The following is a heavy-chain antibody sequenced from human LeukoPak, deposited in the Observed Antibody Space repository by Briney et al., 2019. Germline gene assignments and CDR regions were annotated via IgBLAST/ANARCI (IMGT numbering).Heavy chain of an antibody. CDR2: IISDGTSI. D-gene: IGHD6-19*01. V-gene: IGHV3-74*01. J-gene: IGHJ4*02. Sequence: GGSLRLSCATSASSFGSRWMHWVRQAPGKGLVWVSRIISDGTSISYADSVEGRFTISRDNAKNTLYLQMNSLRAEDTAVYYCARGHVAGSDRHWDFWGQGALVTVSS. CDR3: ARGHVAGSDRHWDF. CDR1: ASSFGSRW.